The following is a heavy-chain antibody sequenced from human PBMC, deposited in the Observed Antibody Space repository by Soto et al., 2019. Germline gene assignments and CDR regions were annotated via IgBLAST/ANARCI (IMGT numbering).Heavy chain of an antibody. V-gene: IGHV3-23*01. J-gene: IGHJ3*02. CDR3: AKIPHSSSWYLDAFDI. CDR1: GFTFSSYA. Sequence: EVQLLESGGGLVQPGGSLRLSCAASGFTFSSYAMSWFRQAPGKGLEWVSAISGSGGSTYYADSVKGRFTISRDNSKNTLYLQMNSLRAEDTAVYYCAKIPHSSSWYLDAFDIWGQGTMVTVSS. D-gene: IGHD6-13*01. CDR2: ISGSGGST.